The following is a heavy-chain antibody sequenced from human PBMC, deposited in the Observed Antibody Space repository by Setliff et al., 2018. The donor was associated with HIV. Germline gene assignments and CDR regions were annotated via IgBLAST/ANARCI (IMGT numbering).Heavy chain of an antibody. V-gene: IGHV4-4*02. CDR3: ASQFTSSWVYNRFDP. Sequence: SETLSLTCAVSGGSISSSNWWSWVRQPPGKGLEWIGEIFHSGSTNYNPSLKSRVTISIDKSKNHFSLKLSSVTAADTAVYYCASQFTSSWVYNRFDPWGQGTLVTVSS. CDR2: IFHSGST. D-gene: IGHD6-13*01. CDR1: GGSISSSNW. J-gene: IGHJ5*02.